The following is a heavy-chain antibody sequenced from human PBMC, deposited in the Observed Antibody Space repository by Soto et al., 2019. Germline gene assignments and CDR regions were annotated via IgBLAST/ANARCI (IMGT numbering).Heavy chain of an antibody. Sequence: QITLKESDPTLVKPTQTLTLTCTFSGFSLSTRGVGVGWIRQPPGKALEWLAIIYWDDDKRYSPSLKSRLTIPKETSKNQVVLTMANMDPVDTATYYCAHKGGGDRILDYWGQGTLVTVSS. CDR1: GFSLSTRGVG. V-gene: IGHV2-5*02. CDR3: AHKGGGDRILDY. J-gene: IGHJ4*02. CDR2: IYWDDDK. D-gene: IGHD3-16*01.